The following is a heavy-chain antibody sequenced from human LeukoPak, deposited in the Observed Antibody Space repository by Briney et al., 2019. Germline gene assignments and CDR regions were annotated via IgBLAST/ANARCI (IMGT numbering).Heavy chain of an antibody. CDR3: ARVDDLDAFDI. V-gene: IGHV3-30*04. CDR1: GFTFSNHA. J-gene: IGHJ3*02. Sequence: GGSLRLSCVTSGFTFSNHAMHWVRQGPGKGLEWVAVISDDGTSKFYADSVKGRFTIFRDNTKNTLFLQINSLRPEDTAMYYCARVDDLDAFDIWGQGTLVTVSS. CDR2: ISDDGTSK. D-gene: IGHD2-2*03.